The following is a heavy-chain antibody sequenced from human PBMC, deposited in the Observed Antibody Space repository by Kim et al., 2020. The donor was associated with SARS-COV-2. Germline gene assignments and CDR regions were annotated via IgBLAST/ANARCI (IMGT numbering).Heavy chain of an antibody. J-gene: IGHJ4*02. V-gene: IGHV3-11*06. D-gene: IGHD6-19*01. Sequence: ADTRKRRSPISRDNAKNPLYLQMNSLRAEDTAVYYCARTRDSGWSYFDYWGQGTLVTVSS. CDR3: ARTRDSGWSYFDY.